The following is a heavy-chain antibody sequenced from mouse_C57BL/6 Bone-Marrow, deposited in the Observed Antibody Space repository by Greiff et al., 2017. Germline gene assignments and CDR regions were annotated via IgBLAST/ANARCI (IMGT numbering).Heavy chain of an antibody. Sequence: QVQLQQPGAELVKPGASVKLSCKASGYTFTSYWMHWVKQRPGQGLEWIGMIHPNSGSTNYNEKFKSKATLTVAKSSSTAYMQLRSLTSEDSAVYYRARGNTTVGPNYAMDYRGQGTSGPLSS. CDR2: IHPNSGST. CDR1: GYTFTSYW. J-gene: IGHJ4*01. CDR3: ARGNTTVGPNYAMDY. D-gene: IGHD1-1*01. V-gene: IGHV1-64*01.